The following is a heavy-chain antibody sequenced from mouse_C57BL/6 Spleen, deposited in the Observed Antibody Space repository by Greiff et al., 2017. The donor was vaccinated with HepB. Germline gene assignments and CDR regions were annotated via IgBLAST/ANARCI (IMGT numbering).Heavy chain of an antibody. J-gene: IGHJ4*01. V-gene: IGHV1-19*01. CDR3: ARGYYGLYYAMDY. D-gene: IGHD1-1*02. CDR1: GYTFTDYY. Sequence: VQLQQSGPVLVKPGASVKMSCKASGYTFTDYYMNWVKQSHGKSLEWIGVINPYNGGTSYNQKFKGKATLTVDKSSSTAYMELNSLTSEDSAVYYCARGYYGLYYAMDYWGQGTSVTVSS. CDR2: INPYNGGT.